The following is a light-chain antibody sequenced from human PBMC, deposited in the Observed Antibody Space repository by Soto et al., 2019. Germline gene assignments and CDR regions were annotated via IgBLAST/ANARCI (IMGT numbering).Light chain of an antibody. Sequence: QLVLTQPPSVSGAPGQRVTISCTGSSSNIGAGYDVHWYQQLPGAAPKLLIYGHTNRPSGVPDRFSGSKSGTSASLAITGLQAEDEADYSCQSYDSSLSGWVFGGGTKLTVL. CDR2: GHT. V-gene: IGLV1-40*01. J-gene: IGLJ3*02. CDR1: SSNIGAGYD. CDR3: QSYDSSLSGWV.